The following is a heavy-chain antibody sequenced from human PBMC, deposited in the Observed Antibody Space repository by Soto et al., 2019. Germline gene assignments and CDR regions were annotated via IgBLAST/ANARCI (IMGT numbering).Heavy chain of an antibody. CDR2: MNPNSGNT. V-gene: IGHV1-8*01. Sequence: ASVKVSCKASGYTFTSFNIHWVRQAPGQGLEWMGWMNPNSGNTCYAQTFQDRITLTRDTSITTAYMELSSLRSNDPHVYFCVRDGVAASYWGQGSLVTVSS. J-gene: IGHJ4*02. CDR3: VRDGVAASY. D-gene: IGHD2-8*01. CDR1: GYTFTSFN.